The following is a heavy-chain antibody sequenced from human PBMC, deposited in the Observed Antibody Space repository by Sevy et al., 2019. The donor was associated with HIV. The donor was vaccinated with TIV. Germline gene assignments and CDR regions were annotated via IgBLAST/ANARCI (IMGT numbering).Heavy chain of an antibody. CDR3: AKNRGIAAAGLLGGYYDYYGMDV. CDR2: ISGSGGST. CDR1: GFTFSSYA. V-gene: IGHV3-23*01. J-gene: IGHJ6*02. Sequence: GGSLRLSCAASGFTFSSYAMSWVRQAPGKGLEWVSAISGSGGSTYYADSVKGRFTISRDNSKNTLYLQMNSLRAEDTAVYYCAKNRGIAAAGLLGGYYDYYGMDVWGQGTTVTVSS. D-gene: IGHD6-13*01.